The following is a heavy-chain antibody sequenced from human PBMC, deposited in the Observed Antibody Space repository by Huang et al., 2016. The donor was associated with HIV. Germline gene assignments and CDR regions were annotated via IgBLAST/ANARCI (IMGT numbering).Heavy chain of an antibody. V-gene: IGHV1-2*02. D-gene: IGHD2-15*01. Sequence: QVQLVQSGAEVKKPGASVKVSCKASGYTFTGYYMHWVRQAPGQGLEWMGWINPNSGGTNYAQKFQGRGTMTRDTSSSTAYMELSRLGSDDTAVYYCAREGGWRPDCSGGSCYSGKDYWGQGTLVTVSS. CDR3: AREGGWRPDCSGGSCYSGKDY. CDR2: INPNSGGT. J-gene: IGHJ4*02. CDR1: GYTFTGYY.